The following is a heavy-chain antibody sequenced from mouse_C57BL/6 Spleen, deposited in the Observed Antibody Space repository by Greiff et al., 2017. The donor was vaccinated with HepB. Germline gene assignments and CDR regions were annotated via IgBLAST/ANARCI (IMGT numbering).Heavy chain of an antibody. CDR3: ARETAQDYAMDY. CDR2: IYPGDGDT. V-gene: IGHV1-82*01. D-gene: IGHD3-2*02. CDR1: GYAFSSSW. Sequence: VQLQQSGPELVKPGASVKISCKASGYAFSSSWMNWVKQRPGKGLEWIGRIYPGDGDTNYNGKFKGKATLTADKSSSTAYMQLSSLTSEDSAIYFCARETAQDYAMDYWGQGTSVTVSS. J-gene: IGHJ4*01.